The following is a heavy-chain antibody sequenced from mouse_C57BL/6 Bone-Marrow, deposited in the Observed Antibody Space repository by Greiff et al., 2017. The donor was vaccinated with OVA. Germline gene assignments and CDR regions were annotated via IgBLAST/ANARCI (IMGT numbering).Heavy chain of an antibody. V-gene: IGHV1-63*01. CDR2: IYPGGGYT. Sequence: QVQLQQSGAELVRPGPSVKMSCKASGYTFTNYWIGWAKQRPGHGLEWIGDIYPGGGYTNYNEKFKGKATLTADKSSSTAYMQFSSLTSEDSAIYYCARRYGSSSYAMDYWGQGTSVTVSS. CDR1: GYTFTNYW. CDR3: ARRYGSSSYAMDY. J-gene: IGHJ4*01. D-gene: IGHD1-1*01.